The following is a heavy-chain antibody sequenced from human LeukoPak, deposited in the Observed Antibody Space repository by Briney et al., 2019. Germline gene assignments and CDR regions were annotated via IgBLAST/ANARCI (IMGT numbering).Heavy chain of an antibody. CDR2: ISSSSSYI. Sequence: PGGSLRLSCAASGFTFSSYSMNWVRQAPGKGLEWVSSISSSSSYIYYADSVKGRFTISRDNSKNTLYLQMNSLRAEDTAVYYCAKDYYYGSGSYLDYYYMDVWGKGTTVTVSS. CDR3: AKDYYYGSGSYLDYYYMDV. V-gene: IGHV3-21*04. J-gene: IGHJ6*03. D-gene: IGHD3-10*01. CDR1: GFTFSSYS.